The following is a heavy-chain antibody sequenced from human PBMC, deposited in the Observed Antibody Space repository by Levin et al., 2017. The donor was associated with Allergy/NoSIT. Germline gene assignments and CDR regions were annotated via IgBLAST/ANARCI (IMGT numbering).Heavy chain of an antibody. J-gene: IGHJ4*02. Sequence: SCTGSGFTFGDYAMRWVRQAPGKGLEWVGLIRNKAHGGTTEYAASVKGRLTISRDDSKSIAYLQMNSLKTEDTAVYFCARGGPPNYDYNWGSYRDGYFDYWGQGTLVTVSS. CDR3: ARGGPPNYDYNWGSYRDGYFDY. CDR1: GFTFGDYA. CDR2: IRNKAHGGTT. V-gene: IGHV3-49*04. D-gene: IGHD3-16*02.